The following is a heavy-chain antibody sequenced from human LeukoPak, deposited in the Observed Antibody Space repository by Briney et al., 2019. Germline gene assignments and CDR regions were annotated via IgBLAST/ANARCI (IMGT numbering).Heavy chain of an antibody. V-gene: IGHV4-39*02. CDR1: GGSISSSSYY. CDR2: IYYSGST. Sequence: SETLSLTCTVSGGSISSSSYYWGWIRQPPGKGLEWIGSIYYSGSTYYNPSLKSRVTISVDTSKNQFSLKLSSVTAADTAVYYCARDPRYSSSAHFDIWGQGTMVTVSS. D-gene: IGHD6-6*01. CDR3: ARDPRYSSSAHFDI. J-gene: IGHJ3*02.